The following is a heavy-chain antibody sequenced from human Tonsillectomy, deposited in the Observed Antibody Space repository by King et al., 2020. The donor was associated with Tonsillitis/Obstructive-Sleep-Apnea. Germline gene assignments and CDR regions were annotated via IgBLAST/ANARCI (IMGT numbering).Heavy chain of an antibody. CDR1: GFTFDDYA. Sequence: EVQLVESGGGLVQPGRSLRLSCAASGFTFDDYAMHWVRRAPGKGLEWVSGISWNSGSIGYADSVKGRFTISRDNAKNSLYLQMNSLRAEDTALYYCAKDEEYSSSANFDYWGQGTLVTVSS. CDR3: AKDEEYSSSANFDY. J-gene: IGHJ4*02. D-gene: IGHD6-6*01. CDR2: ISWNSGSI. V-gene: IGHV3-9*01.